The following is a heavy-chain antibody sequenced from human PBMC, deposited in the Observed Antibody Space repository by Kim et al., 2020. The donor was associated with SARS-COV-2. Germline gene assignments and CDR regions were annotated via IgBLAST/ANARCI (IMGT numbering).Heavy chain of an antibody. Sequence: GGSLRLSCAASGFTFSSYWMSWVRQAPGKGLEWVANIKQDGSEKYYVDSVKGRFTISRDNAKNSLYLQMNSLRAEDTAVYYCASIAVADVVRYYYYYGMDVWGQGTTVTVSS. CDR2: IKQDGSEK. CDR1: GFTFSSYW. D-gene: IGHD6-19*01. CDR3: ASIAVADVVRYYYYYGMDV. V-gene: IGHV3-7*01. J-gene: IGHJ6*02.